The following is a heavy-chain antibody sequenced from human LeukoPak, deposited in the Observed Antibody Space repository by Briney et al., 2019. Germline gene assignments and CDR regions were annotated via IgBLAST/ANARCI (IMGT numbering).Heavy chain of an antibody. Sequence: GGSLRLSCAASGFTFSGYSMSRVRQAPGKGLEWISYISASTNTIYYADFVKGRFTISRDNAKNSLYLQMNSLRAEDTAVYYCARDQRWQLPHYFDYWGQGTPVTVSS. V-gene: IGHV3-48*04. CDR1: GFTFSGYS. J-gene: IGHJ4*02. CDR3: ARDQRWQLPHYFDY. CDR2: ISASTNTI. D-gene: IGHD4-23*01.